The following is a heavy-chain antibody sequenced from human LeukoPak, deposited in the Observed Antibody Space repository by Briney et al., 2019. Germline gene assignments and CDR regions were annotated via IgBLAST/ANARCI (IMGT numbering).Heavy chain of an antibody. V-gene: IGHV4-59*11. CDR2: INYSGST. J-gene: IGHJ4*02. CDR3: ASTLVGATAFDY. CDR1: SGSISSHY. Sequence: SETLSLTCTVSSGSISSHYWSWIRQTPGKGLEWIGYINYSGSTNYNPSLKSRVTISGDTSKNQFSLKLSSVTAADTAVYYCASTLVGATAFDYWGQGTLDTVSS. D-gene: IGHD1-26*01.